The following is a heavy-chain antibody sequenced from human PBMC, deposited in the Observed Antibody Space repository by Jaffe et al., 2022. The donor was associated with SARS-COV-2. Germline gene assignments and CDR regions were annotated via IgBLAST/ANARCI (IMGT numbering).Heavy chain of an antibody. Sequence: EVQLVESGGGLVQPGGSLRLSCAASGFTFSSYSMNWVRQAPGKGLEWVSYISSSSSTIYYADSVKGRFTISRDNAKNSLYLQMNSLRAEDTAVYYCARFRHVPIYYYYMDVWGKGTTVTVSS. V-gene: IGHV3-48*01. J-gene: IGHJ6*03. CDR3: ARFRHVPIYYYYMDV. D-gene: IGHD2-2*01. CDR1: GFTFSSYS. CDR2: ISSSSSTI.